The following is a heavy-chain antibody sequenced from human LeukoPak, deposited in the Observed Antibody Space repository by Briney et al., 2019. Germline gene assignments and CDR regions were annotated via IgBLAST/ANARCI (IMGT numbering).Heavy chain of an antibody. D-gene: IGHD3-22*01. CDR1: GFPFNGYY. CDR3: AREGDSSADAFDI. CDR2: INPNSGDA. Sequence: ASVTVSFTASGFPFNGYYMHWVRQAPGQGLGWMGWINPNSGDANYAQKFQGRVTMTRYTSISTAYMELRRLRSDDTAVYHCAREGDSSADAFDIWGQGTMVTVSS. V-gene: IGHV1-2*02. J-gene: IGHJ3*02.